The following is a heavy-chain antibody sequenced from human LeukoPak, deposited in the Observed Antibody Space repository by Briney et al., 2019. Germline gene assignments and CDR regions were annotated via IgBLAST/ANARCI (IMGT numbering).Heavy chain of an antibody. Sequence: GASVTVSFKASGYTFSRLDINWVRQATGQGLEGMGWINPNSGYTGCVQKFQGRVTMTRDTSTSTAYMELSSLRSEDTAVYYCARGVHEGVDYWGQGTLVTVSS. J-gene: IGHJ4*02. D-gene: IGHD3-16*01. CDR1: GYTFSRLD. V-gene: IGHV1-8*01. CDR3: ARGVHEGVDY. CDR2: INPNSGYT.